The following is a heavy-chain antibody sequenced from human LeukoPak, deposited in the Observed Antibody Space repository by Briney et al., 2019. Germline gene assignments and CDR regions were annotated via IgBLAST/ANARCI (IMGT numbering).Heavy chain of an antibody. Sequence: SETLSLTCSVSGGSINSYYWSWIRQPPGKGLEWIGYFYYSGSTNYNPSLKSRVTISVDTSSNQFSLKLSSVTAADTAVYYCARLMLMVVPAGRTGFDPWGQGTLVTVSS. D-gene: IGHD2-2*01. CDR3: ARLMLMVVPAGRTGFDP. V-gene: IGHV4-59*01. CDR2: FYYSGST. CDR1: GGSINSYY. J-gene: IGHJ5*02.